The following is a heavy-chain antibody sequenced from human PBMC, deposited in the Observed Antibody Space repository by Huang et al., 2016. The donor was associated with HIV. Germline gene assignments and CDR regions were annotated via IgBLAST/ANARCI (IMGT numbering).Heavy chain of an antibody. V-gene: IGHV1-69*01. Sequence: QVQLVQSGAEVKKPGSVVKVSCKASGGSFRNFAIGWGRQAPGQGLDWRGGIIPTLGTANYAQKFQGGFTIIADEATSPAYMELSSLRSEDTAVYYCATVDYYDTSGPQRGYFDNWGQGTLVTVSS. D-gene: IGHD3-22*01. J-gene: IGHJ4*02. CDR2: IIPTLGTA. CDR1: GGSFRNFA. CDR3: ATVDYYDTSGPQRGYFDN.